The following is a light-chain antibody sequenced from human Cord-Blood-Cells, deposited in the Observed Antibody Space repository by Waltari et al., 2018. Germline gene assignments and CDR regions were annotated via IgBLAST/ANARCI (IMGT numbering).Light chain of an antibody. V-gene: IGKV1-39*01. CDR2: AAS. J-gene: IGKJ1*01. Sequence: DIQMTQSPSSLYAAVGDRVTITCRASQSISSYLNWYQQKPGKAPKLLIYAASSLQSGVPSRFSGSGSGTDFTLTISSLQPEDFATYYCQQSYSTPRTFVQGTKVEIK. CDR1: QSISSY. CDR3: QQSYSTPRT.